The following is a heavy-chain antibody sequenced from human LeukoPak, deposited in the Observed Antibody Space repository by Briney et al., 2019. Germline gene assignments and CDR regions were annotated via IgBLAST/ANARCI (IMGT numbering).Heavy chain of an antibody. CDR1: GFTFSSYT. D-gene: IGHD6-25*01. V-gene: IGHV3-23*01. CDR2: ISGSGGGT. CDR3: AKEGAARHFDFDY. Sequence: GGSLRLSCAAPGFTFSSYTMSWVRQAPGKGLEWVSAISGSGGGTFYADSVKGRFTISGDNSRNTLYLQMNSLRAEDTAVYYCAKEGAARHFDFDYWGQGALVTVSS. J-gene: IGHJ4*02.